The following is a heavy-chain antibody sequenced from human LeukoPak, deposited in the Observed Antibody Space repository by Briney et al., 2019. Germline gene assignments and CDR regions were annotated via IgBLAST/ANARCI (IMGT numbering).Heavy chain of an antibody. Sequence: SETLSLTCTVSGGSISGYFWSWIRQPAGKGLEWIGRIYTSGSTNYNPSLKSRVTMSVDTSKNQFSLKLSSVTAADTAVYYCARVLSPSIVATIVAFDIWGQGTMVTVSS. CDR1: GGSISGYF. V-gene: IGHV4-4*07. D-gene: IGHD5-12*01. CDR2: IYTSGST. CDR3: ARVLSPSIVATIVAFDI. J-gene: IGHJ3*02.